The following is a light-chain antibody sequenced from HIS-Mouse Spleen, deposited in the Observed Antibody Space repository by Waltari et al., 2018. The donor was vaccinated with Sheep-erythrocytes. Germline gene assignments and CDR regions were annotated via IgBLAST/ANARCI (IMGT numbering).Light chain of an antibody. J-gene: IGLJ1*01. CDR1: ICDVGRYNF. Sequence: QSALTQPLSVSGSPGQSVTIPCTGTICDVGRYNFVPWYQQHPGKAPKLMIYDVSKRPSGVPDRFSGSKSGNTASLTISGLQAEDEADYYCCSYAGSYNHVFATGTKVTVL. CDR2: DVS. V-gene: IGLV2-11*01. CDR3: CSYAGSYNHV.